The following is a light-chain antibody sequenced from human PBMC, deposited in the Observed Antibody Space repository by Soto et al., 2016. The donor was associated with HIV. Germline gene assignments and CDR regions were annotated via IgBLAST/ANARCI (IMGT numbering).Light chain of an antibody. J-gene: IGLJ2*01. Sequence: SYVLTQPPSVSAAPGKTARIACGGKNIGMKSVHWYQQKSGLAPVLVVYDDVDRPSGIPERFSGSNSGSTATLTISRVEAGDEADYYCQVWDSSDDLVVFGGGTRLT. CDR3: QVWDSSDDLVV. V-gene: IGLV3-21*03. CDR1: NIGMKS. CDR2: DDV.